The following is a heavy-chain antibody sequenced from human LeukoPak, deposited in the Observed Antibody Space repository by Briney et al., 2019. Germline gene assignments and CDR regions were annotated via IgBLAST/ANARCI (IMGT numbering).Heavy chain of an antibody. CDR3: ARDRDFFGSGRARNGRDFFDY. V-gene: IGHV3-48*01. CDR1: GFVFSDYC. J-gene: IGHJ4*02. D-gene: IGHD3-10*01. Sequence: GGSLRLSCAASGFVFSDYCMTWVRQAPGMGLEWISYISNRHGTVYYAGSVKGRFTISRDNAKNSLYLQMNSLRAEDTAMYYCARDRDFFGSGRARNGRDFFDYWGQGTLVAVSS. CDR2: ISNRHGTV.